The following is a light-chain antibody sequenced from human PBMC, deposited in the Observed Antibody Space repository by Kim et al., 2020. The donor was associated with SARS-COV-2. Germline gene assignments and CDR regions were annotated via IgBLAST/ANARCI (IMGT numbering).Light chain of an antibody. J-gene: IGKJ2*01. CDR1: QNINSW. Sequence: DIQMTQSPSTLSASVGDRVTITCRASQNINSWLAWHQQKPGKAPKLLIYDTSNLDDGVPSRFSGSGFGTEFTLTISSLQPDDFATYYCQQDDGYSPATFGQGTKLEI. CDR2: DTS. V-gene: IGKV1-5*01. CDR3: QQDDGYSPAT.